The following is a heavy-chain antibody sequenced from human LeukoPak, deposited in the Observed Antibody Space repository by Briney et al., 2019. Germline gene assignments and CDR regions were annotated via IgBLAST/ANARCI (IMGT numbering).Heavy chain of an antibody. V-gene: IGHV4-61*01. D-gene: IGHD6-19*01. CDR2: IYYSGST. CDR3: ATGIAVAGPSFDY. CDR1: GGSISSGSYY. J-gene: IGHJ4*02. Sequence: PSQTLSLTCTVSGGSISSGSYYWSWIRQPPGKGLEWIGYIYYSGSTNYNPSLKSRVTISVDTSKNQFSLKLSSVTAADTAVYYCATGIAVAGPSFDYWGQGTLVTVSS.